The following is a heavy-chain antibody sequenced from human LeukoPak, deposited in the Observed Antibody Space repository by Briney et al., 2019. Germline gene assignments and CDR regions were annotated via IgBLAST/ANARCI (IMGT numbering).Heavy chain of an antibody. CDR2: IYYSGST. CDR3: ARAPFDYYGSGSYIPFDY. V-gene: IGHV4-31*03. D-gene: IGHD3-10*01. CDR1: GGSISSGGYY. J-gene: IGHJ4*02. Sequence: PSETLSLTCTVSGGSISSGGYYWSWIRQHPGKGLEWIGYIYYSGSTYYNPSLKSRVTISVDTSKNQFSLKLSSVTAADTAVYYCARAPFDYYGSGSYIPFDYWGQGTLVTVSS.